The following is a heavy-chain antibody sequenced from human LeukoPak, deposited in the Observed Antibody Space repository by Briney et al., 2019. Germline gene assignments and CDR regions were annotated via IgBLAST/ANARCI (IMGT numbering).Heavy chain of an antibody. V-gene: IGHV1-58*01. CDR2: IVVGSGNA. J-gene: IGHJ4*02. D-gene: IGHD6-13*01. CDR3: ARDDGIAAADIDY. Sequence: GASVKVSCTASGFTFTSSAVQWVRQARGQRLEWIGWIVVGSGNANYAQKFQERVTITRDTSISTAYMELSRLRSDDTAVYYCARDDGIAAADIDYWGQGTLVTVSS. CDR1: GFTFTSSA.